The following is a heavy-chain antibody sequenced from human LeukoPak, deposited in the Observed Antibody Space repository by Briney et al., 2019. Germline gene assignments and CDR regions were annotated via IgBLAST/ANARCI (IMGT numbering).Heavy chain of an antibody. J-gene: IGHJ4*02. CDR2: ISGYNDNT. V-gene: IGHV1-18*01. CDR1: GYTFTSYG. D-gene: IGHD3-10*01. CDR3: ARDPTEGGSGSYFGEFDY. Sequence: GASVKVSCKASGYTFTSYGIIWVRQAPGQGLEWMGWISGYNDNTKYAQKLQGRVTMTTDTSTSTVYMELSSLRSEDTAVYYCARDPTEGGSGSYFGEFDYWGQGTLVTVSS.